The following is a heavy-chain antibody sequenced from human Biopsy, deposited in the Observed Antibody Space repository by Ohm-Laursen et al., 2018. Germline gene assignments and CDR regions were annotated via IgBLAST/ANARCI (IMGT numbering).Heavy chain of an antibody. J-gene: IGHJ4*02. CDR1: GVSISVDGYY. CDR2: IYHSGTT. CDR3: ATFRASWDTTQGGDY. D-gene: IGHD1-26*01. V-gene: IGHV4-31*02. Sequence: SETLSLTWTVSGVSISVDGYYWAWIRQLPGKGLDWIGYIYHSGTTYYNPSLKSRLTMSVDTSKNEFSLRLRSVTAAYTAVYFCATFRASWDTTQGGDYWGQGTLVTVSS.